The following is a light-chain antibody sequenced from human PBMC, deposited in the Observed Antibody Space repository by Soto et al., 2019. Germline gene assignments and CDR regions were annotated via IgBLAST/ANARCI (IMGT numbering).Light chain of an antibody. CDR1: SSDVGGYNY. J-gene: IGLJ1*01. Sequence: QSALTQPPSASGSPGQSVTISCTGTSSDVGGYNYVSWYQQHPGKAPKLMIYEVSKRPSAVPDRFSGSKSVNTASLTVSGLQAEDEADYYCSSYAGSNNPYVYGTGTKLTVL. CDR2: EVS. CDR3: SSYAGSNNPYV. V-gene: IGLV2-8*01.